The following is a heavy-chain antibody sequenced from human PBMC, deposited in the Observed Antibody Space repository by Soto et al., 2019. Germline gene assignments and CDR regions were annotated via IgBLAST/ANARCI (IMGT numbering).Heavy chain of an antibody. Sequence: ASVKVSCKASGYSFSTYGMHWVRQAPGQSLEWMGWLNGGTGQTRYSQRFQDRLIITRDTSASTGYMELRSLRSEDTAVYYCARGKGMEENYFYYGMDIWGQGTTVTVAS. D-gene: IGHD3-10*01. CDR2: LNGGTGQT. CDR1: GYSFSTYG. J-gene: IGHJ6*02. CDR3: ARGKGMEENYFYYGMDI. V-gene: IGHV1-3*01.